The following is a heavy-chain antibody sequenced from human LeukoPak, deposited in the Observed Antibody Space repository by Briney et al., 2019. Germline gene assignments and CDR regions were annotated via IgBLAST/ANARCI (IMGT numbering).Heavy chain of an antibody. CDR3: ARGYCSDVICYAGYDI. D-gene: IGHD2-15*01. CDR2: IKQDGTAE. J-gene: IGHJ3*02. CDR1: GFTFSSFR. V-gene: IGHV3-7*01. Sequence: GGSLRLSCAASGFTFSSFRVAWVRQAPGKGLEWVANIKQDGTAEDYADSVKGRFTISRDNAKNSLYLQMNSLRTEDTAVYYCARGYCSDVICYAGYDIWSQGTVVIVSS.